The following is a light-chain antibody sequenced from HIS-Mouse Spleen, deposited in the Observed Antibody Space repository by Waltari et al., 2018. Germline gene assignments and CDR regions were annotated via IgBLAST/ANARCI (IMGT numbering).Light chain of an antibody. CDR2: GGS. J-gene: IGLJ1*01. CDR3: CSYAGSSTYV. V-gene: IGLV2-23*01. Sequence: QSALTQPASVSGSPGQSITISCTGTSSDVGSYNLVSWYQQHPGKAPKLTIYGGSKRPSGVSNRCSGSKSGNTASLTISGLQAEDEADDYCCSYAGSSTYVFGTGTKVTVL. CDR1: SSDVGSYNL.